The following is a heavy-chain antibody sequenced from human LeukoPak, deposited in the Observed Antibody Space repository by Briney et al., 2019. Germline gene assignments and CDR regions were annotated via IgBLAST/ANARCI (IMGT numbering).Heavy chain of an antibody. Sequence: PSETLSLTCAVYGGSFSGYYWSWIRQPPGKGLEWIGEINHSGSTNYNPSLKSRVTISVDKSKNQFSLKLTSVTAADTALYYCTRVEGFRYFDYWGQGTLVTVSS. V-gene: IGHV4-34*01. D-gene: IGHD3-3*01. CDR2: INHSGST. CDR1: GGSFSGYY. CDR3: TRVEGFRYFDY. J-gene: IGHJ4*02.